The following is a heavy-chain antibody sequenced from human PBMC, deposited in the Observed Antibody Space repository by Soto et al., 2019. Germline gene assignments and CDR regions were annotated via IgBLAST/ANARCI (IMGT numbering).Heavy chain of an antibody. V-gene: IGHV3-21*01. J-gene: IGHJ6*02. CDR2: ISSGSGYI. Sequence: GGSLRLSCAASGFIFSDYSMNWVRQAPGKGLEWVSSISSGSGYIYYADSVKGRFTISRDNAKNSLNLQMNSLRAEDTAVYYCARVSDIARPYYYYGMDVWGQGTTVTVSS. CDR3: ARVSDIARPYYYYGMDV. CDR1: GFIFSDYS. D-gene: IGHD5-12*01.